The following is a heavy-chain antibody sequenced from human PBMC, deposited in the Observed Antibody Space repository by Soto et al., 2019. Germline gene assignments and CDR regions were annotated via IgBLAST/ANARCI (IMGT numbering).Heavy chain of an antibody. CDR3: ARHNNYGMDV. J-gene: IGHJ6*02. Sequence: PXESLTISRKGSGYSFTTYWIGLVRQMPGKGLEWMGIIYPGDSDTRYSPSFQGQVTISADKSISSAYLRWSSLTASDSAMYYCARHNNYGMDVWGQGTTVTVSS. CDR1: GYSFTTYW. CDR2: IYPGDSDT. V-gene: IGHV5-51*01.